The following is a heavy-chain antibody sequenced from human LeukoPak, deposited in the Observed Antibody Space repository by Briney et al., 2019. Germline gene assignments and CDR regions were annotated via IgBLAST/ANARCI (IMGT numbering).Heavy chain of an antibody. CDR3: ARIGPDIVVVPATIRVYYFQH. CDR2: INPNSGGT. Sequence: ASVKVSXKASGYTFTGYYMHWVRQAPGQGLEWMGWINPNSGGTNYAQKFQGRVTMTRDTSISTAYMELSRLRSDDTAVYYCARIGPDIVVVPATIRVYYFQHWGQGTLVTVSS. V-gene: IGHV1-2*02. CDR1: GYTFTGYY. D-gene: IGHD2-2*02. J-gene: IGHJ1*01.